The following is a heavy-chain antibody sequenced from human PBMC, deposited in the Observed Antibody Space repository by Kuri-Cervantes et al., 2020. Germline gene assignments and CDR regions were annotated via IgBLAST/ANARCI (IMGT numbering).Heavy chain of an antibody. D-gene: IGHD6-19*01. V-gene: IGHV3-30*04. CDR3: AGAVAGTC. CDR2: ISYDESEK. CDR1: GFTFSRHA. Sequence: GESLKISCAASGFTFSRHAMSWVRQAPGKGLEWVAVISYDESEKHYADSVKGRFTVSRDNSKNTLYLQMNSLRAEDTAVYYCAGAVAGTCWGQGTLVTVSS. J-gene: IGHJ4*02.